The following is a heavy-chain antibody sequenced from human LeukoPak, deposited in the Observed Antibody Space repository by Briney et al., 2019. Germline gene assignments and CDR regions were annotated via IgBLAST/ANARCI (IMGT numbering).Heavy chain of an antibody. CDR2: ISWNSGSI. CDR3: AKDMGPYGSGSYCDY. V-gene: IGHV3-9*01. CDR1: GFTFDDYA. J-gene: IGHJ4*02. Sequence: GGSLRLSCAASGFTFDDYAMHWVRQAPGKGLEWVSGISWNSGSIGYADSVKGQFTISRDNAKNSLYLQMNSLRAEDTALYYCAKDMGPYGSGSYCDYWGQGTLVTVSS. D-gene: IGHD3-10*01.